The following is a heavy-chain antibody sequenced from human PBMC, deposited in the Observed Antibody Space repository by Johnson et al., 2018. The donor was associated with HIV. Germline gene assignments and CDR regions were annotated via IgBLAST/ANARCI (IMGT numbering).Heavy chain of an antibody. CDR2: INWTGGST. J-gene: IGHJ3*02. CDR1: GFTFDDYG. D-gene: IGHD6-6*01. CDR3: AKVHSSSSNGFDI. V-gene: IGHV3-20*04. Sequence: VQLVESGGGVVRPGGSLRLSCAASGFTFDDYGMSWVRQAPGQGLEWVSGINWTGGSTGYADSVKGRFTISRDNAKNSLYLQMNSLRGEDTAVYYCAKVHSSSSNGFDIWGQGTMVTVSS.